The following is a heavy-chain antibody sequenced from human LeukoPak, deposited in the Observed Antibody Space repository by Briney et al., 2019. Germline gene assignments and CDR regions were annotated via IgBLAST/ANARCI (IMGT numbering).Heavy chain of an antibody. CDR1: GGSISNSY. V-gene: IGHV4-59*01. D-gene: IGHD2-15*01. CDR2: IYYSGST. CDR3: ARSVVADAFDI. Sequence: SETLSLTCTVSGGSISNSYWSWIRQPPGKGPEWIGYIYYSGSTNYNPSLKSRVTISVDTSKNQFSLKLSSVTAADTAVYYCARSVVADAFDIWGQGTMVTVSS. J-gene: IGHJ3*02.